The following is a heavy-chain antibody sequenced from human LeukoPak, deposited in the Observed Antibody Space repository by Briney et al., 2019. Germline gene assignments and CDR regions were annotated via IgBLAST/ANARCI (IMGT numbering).Heavy chain of an antibody. V-gene: IGHV3-7*03. J-gene: IGHJ4*02. D-gene: IGHD3-10*01. CDR2: IQQDGSEK. Sequence: GGSLRLSCAASGFTFSTYWMTWVRQAPGKGLEWVANIQQDGSEKYYVDSVKGRFTISRDNAKNSLYLQMNSLSAEDTAVYYCARGSGSGTSKENSLDYWGQGTLVTVSS. CDR3: ARGSGSGTSKENSLDY. CDR1: GFTFSTYW.